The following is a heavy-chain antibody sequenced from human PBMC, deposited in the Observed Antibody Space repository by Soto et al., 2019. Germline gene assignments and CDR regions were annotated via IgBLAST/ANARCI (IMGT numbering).Heavy chain of an antibody. J-gene: IGHJ3*01. D-gene: IGHD2-2*01. V-gene: IGHV1-46*01. CDR1: GYTFTDHY. Sequence: QVQLVQSGAEVKTPGASVTVSCKASGYTFTDHYMHWVRQAPGQGLEWMGKVIPSDGYTVYAQNFQGRVTVTRDTSTTTVYMELDSLRYEDTAVYYCARGRVIGTSSRTFDVWGQGTMVTVSS. CDR3: ARGRVIGTSSRTFDV. CDR2: VIPSDGYT.